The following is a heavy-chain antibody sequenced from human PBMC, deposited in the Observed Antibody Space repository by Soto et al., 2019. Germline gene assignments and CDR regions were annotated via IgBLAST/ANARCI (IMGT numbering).Heavy chain of an antibody. J-gene: IGHJ6*02. V-gene: IGHV3-30*18. CDR2: ISYDGSNT. Sequence: RGSLRLSCAPSGFTFSSYGMHWVRPAPGKVLEWVAVISYDGSNTYYADSVKGRYTISRDNSKNTLYLQMNSLRAVDTAVYSCEKDVIPDTVATHAYYYYGLDVWGQGTTVTVSS. D-gene: IGHD5-12*01. CDR1: GFTFSSYG. CDR3: EKDVIPDTVATHAYYYYGLDV.